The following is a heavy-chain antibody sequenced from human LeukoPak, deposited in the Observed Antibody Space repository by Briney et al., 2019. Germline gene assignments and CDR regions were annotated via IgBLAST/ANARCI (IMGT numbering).Heavy chain of an antibody. CDR2: ISGSGGST. V-gene: IGHV3-23*01. D-gene: IGHD3-3*01. CDR3: AKRSHYYDFWSGYFDY. CDR1: GFTFSSYA. J-gene: IGHJ4*02. Sequence: PGGPLRLSCAASGFTFSSYAMSWVRQAPGKGLEWVSAISGSGGSTYYADSVKGRFTISRDNSKNTLYLQMNSLRAEDTAVHYCAKRSHYYDFWSGYFDYWGQGTLVTVSS.